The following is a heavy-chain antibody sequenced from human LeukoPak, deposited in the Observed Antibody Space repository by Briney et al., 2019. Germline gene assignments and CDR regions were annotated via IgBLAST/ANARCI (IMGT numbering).Heavy chain of an antibody. CDR3: ARGLDYGEHYYYYGMDV. CDR2: IYTSGST. CDR1: GGSISSYY. D-gene: IGHD4-17*01. V-gene: IGHV4-4*07. J-gene: IGHJ6*02. Sequence: PSETLSLTCTVSGGSISSYYWSWIRQPAGKGLEWIGRIYTSGSTNYNPSLKSRVTMSVDTSKNQFSLKLSSVTAADPAVYYCARGLDYGEHYYYYGMDVWGQGTTVTVSS.